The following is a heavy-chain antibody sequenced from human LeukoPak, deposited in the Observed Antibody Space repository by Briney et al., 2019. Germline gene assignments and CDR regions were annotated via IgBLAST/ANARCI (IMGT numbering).Heavy chain of an antibody. CDR2: MNPNSGIT. CDR3: ARGLYYYDSNGRTPYDY. D-gene: IGHD3-22*01. V-gene: IGHV1-8*01. J-gene: IGHJ4*02. Sequence: VASVKVSCKVSGYTFISYDINWVRQATGQGLEWMGWMNPNSGITGYAQKFQGRVSMTRNTSIGTAYMELSSLKSEDTAVYYCARGLYYYDSNGRTPYDYWGQGTLVTVSS. CDR1: GYTFISYD.